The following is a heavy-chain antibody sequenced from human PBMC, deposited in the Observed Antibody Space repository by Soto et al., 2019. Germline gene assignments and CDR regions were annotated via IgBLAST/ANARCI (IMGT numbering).Heavy chain of an antibody. CDR3: AKGGQQWLVVDY. Sequence: QVQLVESGGGVVQPGRSLRLSCAASGFTFSRYGMHWVRQAPGKGLEWVAVISYDGSNKYYAESVKGRFTISRDNSKNTLYLQMNSLRAEDTAVYYCAKGGQQWLVVDYWGQGTLVTVSS. CDR1: GFTFSRYG. D-gene: IGHD6-19*01. J-gene: IGHJ4*02. V-gene: IGHV3-30*18. CDR2: ISYDGSNK.